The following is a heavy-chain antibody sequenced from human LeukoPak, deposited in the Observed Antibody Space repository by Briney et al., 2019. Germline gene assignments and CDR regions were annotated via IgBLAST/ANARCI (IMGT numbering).Heavy chain of an antibody. J-gene: IGHJ4*02. CDR1: GFTFSDYY. Sequence: GGSLRLSCAASGFTFSDYYMSWIRQAPGKGLEWVSYISSSGSTIYYADSVKGRFTISRDNSKNTLYLQMNSLRAEDTAVYYCAKPFPPKYSSSWYEGYYFDYWGQGTLVTVSS. V-gene: IGHV3-11*01. CDR2: ISSSGSTI. CDR3: AKPFPPKYSSSWYEGYYFDY. D-gene: IGHD6-13*01.